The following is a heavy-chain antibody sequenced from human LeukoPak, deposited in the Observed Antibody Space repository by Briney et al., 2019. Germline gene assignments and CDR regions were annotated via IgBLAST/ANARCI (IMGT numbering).Heavy chain of an antibody. D-gene: IGHD6-19*01. CDR3: ARWLGSGWYRSGGFDY. CDR2: ISSSSSYI. CDR1: GFTFSSYS. Sequence: GGSLRLSCAASGFTFSSYSMNWVRQAPGNRLEWVSSISSSSSYIYYADSVKGRFTISRDNAKNSLYLQMNSLRAEDTAVYYCARWLGSGWYRSGGFDYWGQGTLVTVSS. J-gene: IGHJ4*02. V-gene: IGHV3-21*01.